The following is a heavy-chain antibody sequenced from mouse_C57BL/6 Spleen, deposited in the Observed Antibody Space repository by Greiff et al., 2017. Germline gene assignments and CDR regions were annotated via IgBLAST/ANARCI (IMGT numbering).Heavy chain of an antibody. CDR1: GFTFSSYA. CDR2: ISDGGSYT. CDR3: ARETTVVDYYFDY. Sequence: DVKLVESGGGLVKPGGSLKLSCAASGFTFSSYAMSWVRQTPDKRLEWVATISDGGSYTYYPDNVKGRFTISRDNAKNNLYLQMSHLKSEDTAMYYCARETTVVDYYFDYWGQGTTLTVSS. J-gene: IGHJ2*01. V-gene: IGHV5-4*01. D-gene: IGHD1-1*01.